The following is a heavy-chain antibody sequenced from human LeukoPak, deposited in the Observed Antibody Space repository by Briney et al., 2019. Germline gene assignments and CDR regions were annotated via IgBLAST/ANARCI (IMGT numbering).Heavy chain of an antibody. J-gene: IGHJ3*02. CDR1: GGSISGYY. D-gene: IGHD3-22*01. CDR2: MYYTGST. Sequence: PSETLSLTCTVSGGSISGYYWSWIRQSPGKGLVWFGYMYYTGSTKYNPSLKSRVTLSIDMSKNQFSLKLRSVTAADTALYYCARHFTYYYDSNGYPRDGFDIWGQGTTVTVSS. CDR3: ARHFTYYYDSNGYPRDGFDI. V-gene: IGHV4-59*08.